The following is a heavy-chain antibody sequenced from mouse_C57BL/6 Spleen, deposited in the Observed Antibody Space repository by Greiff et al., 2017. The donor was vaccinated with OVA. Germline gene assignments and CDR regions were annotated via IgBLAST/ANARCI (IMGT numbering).Heavy chain of an antibody. CDR1: GYSFTGYF. J-gene: IGHJ2*01. Sequence: EVQLQESGPELVKPGASVKISCKASGYSFTGYFMNWVMQSHGKSLEWIGRINPYNGDTFYNQKFKGKATLTVDKSSSTAHMELRSLTSEDSAVYYCARGGYYGYDQVDYWGKGTTLTVSS. CDR3: ARGGYYGYDQVDY. V-gene: IGHV1-20*01. CDR2: INPYNGDT. D-gene: IGHD2-2*01.